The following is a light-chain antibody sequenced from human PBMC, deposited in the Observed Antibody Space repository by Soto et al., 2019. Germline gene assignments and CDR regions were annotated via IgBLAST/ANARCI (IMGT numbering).Light chain of an antibody. CDR2: DVS. V-gene: IGLV2-14*01. CDR3: SSYTSSSTLEV. CDR1: SSDVGGYNY. Sequence: QSALTQPASVSGSPGQSITISCTGTSSDVGGYNYVSWYQQHPGKATKLMIYDVSNRPSGVSNRFSGSKSGNTASLTISGLQAEDEADYYCSSYTSSSTLEVFGGGTKVTVL. J-gene: IGLJ2*01.